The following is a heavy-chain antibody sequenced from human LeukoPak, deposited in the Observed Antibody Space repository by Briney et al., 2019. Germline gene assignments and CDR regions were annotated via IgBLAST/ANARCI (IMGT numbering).Heavy chain of an antibody. CDR1: GFTFSSYG. CDR2: IKQDGSEK. V-gene: IGHV3-7*01. J-gene: IGHJ4*02. D-gene: IGHD3-10*01. Sequence: PGGSLRLSCAASGFTFSSYGMSWVRQAPGKGLEWVANIKQDGSEKYYVDSVKGRFTISRDNAKNSLYLQMNSLRAEDTAVYYCARALRIDYWGQGTLVTVSS. CDR3: ARALRIDY.